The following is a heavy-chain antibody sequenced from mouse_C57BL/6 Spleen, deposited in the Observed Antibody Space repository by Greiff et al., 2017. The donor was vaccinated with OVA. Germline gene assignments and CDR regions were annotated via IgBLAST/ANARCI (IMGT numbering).Heavy chain of an antibody. CDR2: INPSNGGT. V-gene: IGHV1-53*01. CDR3: ARVVTTHYYAMDY. Sequence: QVQLPPPWTDLVKPVASVKLSCKASCYTFTSYWLPWLKQRPGQGLEWIGNINPSNGGTNYNEKFKSKATLTVDKSTSTAYMQLSSLTSEDAAVYYCARVVTTHYYAMDYWGQGTSVTVSS. D-gene: IGHD2-5*01. CDR1: CYTFTSYW. J-gene: IGHJ4*01.